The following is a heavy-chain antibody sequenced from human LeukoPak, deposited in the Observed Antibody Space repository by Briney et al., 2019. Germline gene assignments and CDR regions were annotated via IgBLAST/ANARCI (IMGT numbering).Heavy chain of an antibody. CDR1: GYTFTSYD. Sequence: ASVKVSCKASGYTFTSYDINWVRQATGQGLEWMGWMNPNSGNTGYAQKFQGRVTITRNTSISTAYMELSSLRSEDTAVYYCARDRCSGGSCYSRYYYYMDVWGKGTTVTVSS. CDR3: ARDRCSGGSCYSRYYYYMDV. J-gene: IGHJ6*03. V-gene: IGHV1-8*03. CDR2: MNPNSGNT. D-gene: IGHD2-15*01.